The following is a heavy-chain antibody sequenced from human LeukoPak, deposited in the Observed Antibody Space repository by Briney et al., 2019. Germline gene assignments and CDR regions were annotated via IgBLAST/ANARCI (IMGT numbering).Heavy chain of an antibody. CDR2: ISYDGSNK. V-gene: IGHV3-30*04. CDR1: GFTFSSYA. J-gene: IGHJ4*02. CDR3: ARGGIVVVTPYFDY. D-gene: IGHD2-21*02. Sequence: GGPLRLSCAASGFTFSSYAMHWVRQAPGKGLEWVAVISYDGSNKYYADSVKGRFTISRDNSKNTLYLQMNSLRPEDTAVYYCARGGIVVVTPYFDYWGQGTLVTVSS.